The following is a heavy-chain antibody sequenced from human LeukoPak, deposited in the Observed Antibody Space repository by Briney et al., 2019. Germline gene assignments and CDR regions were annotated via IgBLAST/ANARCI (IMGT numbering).Heavy chain of an antibody. D-gene: IGHD3-9*01. CDR3: ARETDILTGYNDY. J-gene: IGHJ4*02. V-gene: IGHV3-21*01. CDR1: EFTFSSHS. CDR2: ISRSGGSI. Sequence: GGSLRLSCAASEFTFSSHSMNWVRQAPRKGLEWVSSISRSGGSIYYADSLKGRFTISRDNAKNSLYLQMNSLRAEDTAVYYCARETDILTGYNDYWGQGTLVTVSS.